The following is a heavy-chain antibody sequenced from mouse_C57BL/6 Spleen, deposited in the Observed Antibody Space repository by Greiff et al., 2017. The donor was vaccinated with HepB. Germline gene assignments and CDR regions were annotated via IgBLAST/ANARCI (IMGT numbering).Heavy chain of an antibody. V-gene: IGHV5-17*01. J-gene: IGHJ3*01. Sequence: EVQVVESGGGLVKPGGSLKLSCAASGFTFSDYGMHWVRQAPEKGLEWVAYISSGSSTIYYADTVKGRFTISRDNAKNTLFLQMTSLRSEDAAMYYCARISDYYCSSLFAYWGQGTLVTVSA. CDR2: ISSGSSTI. D-gene: IGHD1-1*01. CDR1: GFTFSDYG. CDR3: ARISDYYCSSLFAY.